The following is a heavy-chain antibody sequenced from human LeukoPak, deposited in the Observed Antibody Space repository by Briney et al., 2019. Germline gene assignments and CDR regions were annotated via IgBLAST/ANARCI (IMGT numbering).Heavy chain of an antibody. D-gene: IGHD1-26*01. J-gene: IGHJ4*02. CDR2: IDPNSGGT. CDR3: ARVSGSYWPAYDY. CDR1: GYTFTGYY. Sequence: GASVKVSCKASGYTFTGYYMHWVRQAPGQGLEWMGWIDPNSGGTNYAQKFQGRVTMTRDTSISTAYMELSRLRSDDTAVYYCARVSGSYWPAYDYWGQGTLVTVSS. V-gene: IGHV1-2*02.